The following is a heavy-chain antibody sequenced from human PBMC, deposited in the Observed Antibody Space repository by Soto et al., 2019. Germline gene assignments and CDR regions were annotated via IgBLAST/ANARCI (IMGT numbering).Heavy chain of an antibody. CDR3: ARMNGGHLAF. CDR2: IYSTGST. V-gene: IGHV4-30-4*01. J-gene: IGHJ4*02. Sequence: QVQLHESGPGLVKPSQTLSLTCTVSGASIRSGDFYWAWIRQPPGKGLESIGHIYSTGSTYYHPSLKRRVLISLDRPSNRFSLRLTSLTAADTAIYYCARMNGGHLAFWGQGVLVTVSS. CDR1: GASIRSGDFY. D-gene: IGHD2-8*01.